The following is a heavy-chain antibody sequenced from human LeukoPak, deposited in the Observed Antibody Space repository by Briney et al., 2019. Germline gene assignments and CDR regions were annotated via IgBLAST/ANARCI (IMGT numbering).Heavy chain of an antibody. D-gene: IGHD3-22*01. J-gene: IGHJ4*02. Sequence: GGSLRLSCAASGFTFRTYWMSWVRQAPGKGLEWVANIKQDGSEQYYVDSVKGRFTISRDNAKNSLYLQMNSLRGEDTAVYYCARDGPIYYEASGYHYWGQGTLVTVSS. CDR1: GFTFRTYW. CDR3: ARDGPIYYEASGYHY. CDR2: IKQDGSEQ. V-gene: IGHV3-7*03.